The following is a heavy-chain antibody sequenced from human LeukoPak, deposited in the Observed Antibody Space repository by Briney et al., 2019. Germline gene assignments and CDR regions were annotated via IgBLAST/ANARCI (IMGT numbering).Heavy chain of an antibody. Sequence: GGSLRLSCAASGFTYSSYGMHWVRQAPGKGLEWVAFIRYDGSNKYYADSVKGRFTISRDNSKNTLYLQMNSLRAEDTAVYYCASTHSSSWEYFQHWGQGTLVTVSS. CDR2: IRYDGSNK. D-gene: IGHD6-13*01. J-gene: IGHJ1*01. CDR1: GFTYSSYG. CDR3: ASTHSSSWEYFQH. V-gene: IGHV3-30*02.